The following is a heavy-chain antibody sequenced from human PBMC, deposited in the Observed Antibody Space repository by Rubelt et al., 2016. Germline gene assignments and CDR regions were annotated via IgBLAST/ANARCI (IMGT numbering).Heavy chain of an antibody. D-gene: IGHD3-22*01. V-gene: IGHV4-39*01. CDR1: GGSISSSSYY. Sequence: QLQLQESGPGLVKPSETLSLTCTVSGGSISSSSYYWGWIRQPPGKGLEWIGSFYYSGSTYYNPSLKSRITISEDPSKNQFSLKRGAVTAADTAVYYWASGYDSSGYYYPDRKENWFDPWGQGTLVTVSS. CDR2: FYYSGST. CDR3: ASGYDSSGYYYPDRKENWFDP. J-gene: IGHJ5*02.